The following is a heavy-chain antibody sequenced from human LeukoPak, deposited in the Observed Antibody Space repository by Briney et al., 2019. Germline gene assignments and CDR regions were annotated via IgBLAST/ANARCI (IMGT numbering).Heavy chain of an antibody. CDR1: GGSITSNY. D-gene: IGHD6-19*01. CDR3: TRVVQQWPPYFDY. Sequence: SETLSLTCTVSGGSITSNYWGWIRQPPGKGLEWIGYIFFNANTNYNPSLKTRVSISLDTSKNQVSLNLTSVTAADTAIYYCTRVVQQWPPYFDYWGQGTLATVSS. J-gene: IGHJ4*02. CDR2: IFFNANT. V-gene: IGHV4-59*01.